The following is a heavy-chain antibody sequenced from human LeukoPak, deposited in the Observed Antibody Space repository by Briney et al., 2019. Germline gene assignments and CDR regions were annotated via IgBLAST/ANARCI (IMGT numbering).Heavy chain of an antibody. D-gene: IGHD6-13*01. CDR3: AREGSIAAAGSNFDY. Sequence: ASVKVSCKASGYTFTSYYMHWVRQAPGQGLEWMGIINPSGGSTSYAQKFQGRVTMTRDTSTSTVYMEPSSLRSEDTAVYYCAREGSIAAAGSNFDYWGQGTLVTVSS. J-gene: IGHJ4*02. V-gene: IGHV1-46*01. CDR2: INPSGGST. CDR1: GYTFTSYY.